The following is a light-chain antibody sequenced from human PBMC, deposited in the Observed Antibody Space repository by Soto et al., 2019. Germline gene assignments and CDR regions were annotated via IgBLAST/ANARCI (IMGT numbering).Light chain of an antibody. CDR1: SSDVGAYNY. V-gene: IGLV2-14*01. J-gene: IGLJ1*01. CDR3: SSYTSSSTLAYV. CDR2: GVS. Sequence: QSVLTQPASVSASPGQSITISCTGTSSDVGAYNYVSWYQQHPGKAPKLMIYGVSNRPSGVSNRFSGSKSGSTASLTISGLQAEDEADYYCSSYTSSSTLAYVFGTGTKVTVL.